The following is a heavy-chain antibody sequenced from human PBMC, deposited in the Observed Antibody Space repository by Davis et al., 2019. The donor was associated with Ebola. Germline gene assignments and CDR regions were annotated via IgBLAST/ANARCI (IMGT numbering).Heavy chain of an antibody. D-gene: IGHD6-19*01. J-gene: IGHJ6*04. CDR2: IYYTGRWNT. CDR3: TRLTSDSTGWYFHAMDV. V-gene: IGHV4-61*01. Sequence: MPSETLSLTCSVSGGSVTTNNHFWTWMRQPPGKGLEWIGYIYYTGRWNTNYNPSLKSRVTISLDTSKNQFSLTLRSVTAADTAVYYCTRLTSDSTGWYFHAMDVWGKGTTVTVSS. CDR1: GGSVTTNNHF.